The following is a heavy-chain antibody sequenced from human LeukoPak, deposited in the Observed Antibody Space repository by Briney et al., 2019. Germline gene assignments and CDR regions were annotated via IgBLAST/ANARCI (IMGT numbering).Heavy chain of an antibody. CDR1: GFTFSSYE. V-gene: IGHV3-48*03. Sequence: GGSLRLSCAASGFTFSSYEMNWVRQAPGKGLEWVSYISSSGSTIYYTDSVKGRFTISRDNAKHSLYLQMNSLRAEDTAVYYCARDNYDSSGPYYFDYWGQGTLVTVSS. J-gene: IGHJ4*02. D-gene: IGHD3-22*01. CDR3: ARDNYDSSGPYYFDY. CDR2: ISSSGSTI.